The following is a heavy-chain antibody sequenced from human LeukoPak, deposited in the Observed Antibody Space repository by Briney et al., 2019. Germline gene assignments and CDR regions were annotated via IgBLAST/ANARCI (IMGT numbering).Heavy chain of an antibody. CDR3: ARVRHYYDSSGYYRFEYYFDY. CDR1: GYTFTSYG. V-gene: IGHV1-18*01. D-gene: IGHD3-22*01. J-gene: IGHJ4*02. Sequence: ASVKLSCKASGYTFTSYGISWVRQAPGQGLEWMGWISAYNGNTNYAQKLQGRVTMTTDTSTSTAYMELSSLRSEDTAVYYCARVRHYYDSSGYYRFEYYFDYWGQGTLVTVSS. CDR2: ISAYNGNT.